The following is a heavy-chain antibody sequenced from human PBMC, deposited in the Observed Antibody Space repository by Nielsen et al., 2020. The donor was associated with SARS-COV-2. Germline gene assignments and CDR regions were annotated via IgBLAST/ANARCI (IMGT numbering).Heavy chain of an antibody. CDR2: IHYRGST. Sequence: SETLSLTCTVSGYPISSGYRWSWIRQPPGKPLEWIGHIHYRGSTSYNPSLKSRVTISVDTSKNQFSLTLNSVTAADSAVYYCARQRSMISLGGIIGGAFDIWGQGTMVTVSS. J-gene: IGHJ3*02. V-gene: IGHV4-38-2*02. CDR1: GYPISSGYR. D-gene: IGHD3-16*02. CDR3: ARQRSMISLGGIIGGAFDI.